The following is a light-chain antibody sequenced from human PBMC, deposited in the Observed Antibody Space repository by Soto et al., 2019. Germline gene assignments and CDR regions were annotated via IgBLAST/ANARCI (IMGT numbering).Light chain of an antibody. V-gene: IGKV1-5*01. CDR1: QSISSW. Sequence: MYLSPSTLSASIGDRVTITCGASQSISSWLAWYQQKPGKAPKLLIYDASSLESGVPSRFSGSGSGTEFTLTISSLQPDDFATYYCQQSYSTPRTFGQGSNVDVK. CDR3: QQSYSTPRT. J-gene: IGKJ1*01. CDR2: DAS.